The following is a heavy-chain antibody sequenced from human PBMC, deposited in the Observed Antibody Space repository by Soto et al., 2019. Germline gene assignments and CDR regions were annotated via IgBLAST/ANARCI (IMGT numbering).Heavy chain of an antibody. V-gene: IGHV5-10-1*01. CDR3: ARVSTADPSSWGMDV. Sequence: PGESLKISCKGSGYRFISNWITWVRQMPGKGLEWMGRVDPSDSYTNYSPSFQGHVTISVDKSISTAYLQWRSLKASDTAMYYCARVSTADPSSWGMDVWGQGTTVTVSS. D-gene: IGHD2-2*01. CDR1: GYRFISNW. CDR2: VDPSDSYT. J-gene: IGHJ6*02.